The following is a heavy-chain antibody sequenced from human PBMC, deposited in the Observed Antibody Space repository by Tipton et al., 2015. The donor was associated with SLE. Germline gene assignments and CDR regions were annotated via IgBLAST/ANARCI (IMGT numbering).Heavy chain of an antibody. Sequence: LRLSCTVSGDSISNWGWIRQPPGKGLEWIGTIYDSGTTYYNPSLKSRVTISVDTSKNQFSLKLTSVTAADTAVYFCARQGGGGRAVDIWGQGTMVPVSS. CDR3: ARQGGGGRAVDI. J-gene: IGHJ3*02. CDR1: GDSISN. D-gene: IGHD4-23*01. CDR2: IYDSGTT. V-gene: IGHV4-39*01.